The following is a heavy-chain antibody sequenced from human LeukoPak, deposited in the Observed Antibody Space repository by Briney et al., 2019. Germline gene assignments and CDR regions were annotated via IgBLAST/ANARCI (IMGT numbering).Heavy chain of an antibody. CDR1: GFTFVNYA. V-gene: IGHV3-23*01. CDR3: AKGVVVAPDVTPFDY. J-gene: IGHJ4*02. CDR2: ISGRGASK. D-gene: IGHD2-2*01. Sequence: GGSLKLSCTASGFTFVNYAMSWVRQAPGKGLEWVSGISGRGASKYYADSVKGRFTISRDNSKNTLHLQMNSLRAEDTAVYYCAKGVVVAPDVTPFDYWGQGTLVTVSS.